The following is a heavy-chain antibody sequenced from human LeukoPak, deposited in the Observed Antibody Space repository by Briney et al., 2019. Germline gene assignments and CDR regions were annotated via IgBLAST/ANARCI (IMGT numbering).Heavy chain of an antibody. Sequence: PGGSLRLSCAASGFTFSDYWMAWVRQSPGKGLEWVANIKQDGNERNYVDSVRGRFTISRDNAKSSLFLQMSSLRVDDTAVYYCARDQGGALDYWGQGSLVTASS. CDR3: ARDQGGALDY. V-gene: IGHV3-7*01. CDR2: IKQDGNER. D-gene: IGHD4-17*01. CDR1: GFTFSDYW. J-gene: IGHJ4*02.